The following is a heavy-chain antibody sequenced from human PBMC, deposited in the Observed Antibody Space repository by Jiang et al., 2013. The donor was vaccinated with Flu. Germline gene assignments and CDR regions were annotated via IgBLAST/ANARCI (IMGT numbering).Heavy chain of an antibody. CDR2: IYYSGST. CDR3: ARRFRITMVRGATLDY. D-gene: IGHD3-10*01. CDR1: GGSISSSSYY. V-gene: IGHV4-39*01. J-gene: IGHJ4*02. Sequence: PGLVKPSETLSLTCTVSGGSISSSSYYWGWIRQPPGKGLEWIGSIYYSGSTYYNPSLKSRVTISVDTSKNQFSLKLSSVTAADTAVYYCARRFRITMVRGATLDYWGQGTLVTVSS.